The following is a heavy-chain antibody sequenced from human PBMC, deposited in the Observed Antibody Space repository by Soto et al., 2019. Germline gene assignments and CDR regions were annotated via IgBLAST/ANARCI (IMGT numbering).Heavy chain of an antibody. CDR3: ARTFDTITYYFDY. J-gene: IGHJ4*02. CDR1: GFTFSSYA. Sequence: GGSLRLSCAASGFTFSSYAMHWVRQAPGKGLEWVAVISYDGSNKYYADSVKGRFTISRDNSKNTLYLQMNSLRGDDTAVYYCARTFDTITYYFDYWGQGTLVTVSS. CDR2: ISYDGSNK. V-gene: IGHV3-30-3*01. D-gene: IGHD3-9*01.